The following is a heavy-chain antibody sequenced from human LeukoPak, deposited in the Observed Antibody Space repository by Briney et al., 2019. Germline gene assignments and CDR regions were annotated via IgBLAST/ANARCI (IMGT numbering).Heavy chain of an antibody. CDR2: MNPNSGNT. CDR1: GYSFINYD. J-gene: IGHJ4*02. CDR3: ARGESALYYDSSGYAN. D-gene: IGHD3-22*01. V-gene: IGHV1-8*01. Sequence: ASVKVSCKTSGYSFINYDINWVRQATGQGLEWMGWMNPNSGNTGYAQKFQGRVTMTRNTSISTAYMELSSLRSEDTAVYYCARGESALYYDSSGYANWGQGTLVTVSS.